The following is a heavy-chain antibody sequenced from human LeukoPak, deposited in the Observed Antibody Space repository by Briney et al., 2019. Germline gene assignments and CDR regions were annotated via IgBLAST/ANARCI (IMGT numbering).Heavy chain of an antibody. J-gene: IGHJ4*02. V-gene: IGHV4-34*01. Sequence: SETLSLTCAVYGGSFSGYYWSWIRQPPGKGLEWIGEINHSGSTNYNPSLKSRVTISVDTSKNQFSLKLSSVTAADTAVYYCARGPGSSGWYGEFDYWGQGTLVTVSS. CDR3: ARGPGSSGWYGEFDY. CDR1: GGSFSGYY. CDR2: INHSGST. D-gene: IGHD6-19*01.